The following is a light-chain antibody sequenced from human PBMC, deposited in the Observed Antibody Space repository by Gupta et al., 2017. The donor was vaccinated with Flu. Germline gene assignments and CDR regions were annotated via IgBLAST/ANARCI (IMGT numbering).Light chain of an antibody. Sequence: VFTQSPGSLSLSLGEAATPAGSASQGVSSTYVAWSQQKPGQAPRVLIYGASRRATGIPDRFSGSGSGTDCTLTISRLEPEDCAVDYGQQGGSSPWTCGQGTKVEIK. CDR1: QGVSSTY. CDR3: QQGGSSPWT. V-gene: IGKV3-20*01. J-gene: IGKJ1*01. CDR2: GAS.